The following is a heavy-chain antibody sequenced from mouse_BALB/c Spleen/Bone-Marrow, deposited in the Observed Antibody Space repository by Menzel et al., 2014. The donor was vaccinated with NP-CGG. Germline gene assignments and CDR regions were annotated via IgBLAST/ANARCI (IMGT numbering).Heavy chain of an antibody. CDR3: ARWITTVVAPYVMDY. D-gene: IGHD1-1*01. V-gene: IGHV1-80*01. CDR1: GYAFSSYW. Sequence: LVESGAELVRPGSSVKISCKASGYAFSSYWMNWVKQRPGQGLEWIGQIYPGDGDTNYNGKFKGKATLTADKSSSTAYMQLSRLTSEDSAVYFCARWITTVVAPYVMDYWGQGTSVTVSS. J-gene: IGHJ4*01. CDR2: IYPGDGDT.